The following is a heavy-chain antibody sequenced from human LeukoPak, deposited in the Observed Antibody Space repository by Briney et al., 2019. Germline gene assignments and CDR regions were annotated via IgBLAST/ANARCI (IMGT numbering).Heavy chain of an antibody. Sequence: SETLSLTCSVSGGSMNNNYRSWIRQPAGKGLEWVGRIPSSGSDKYIPSLKTRVTMSVDASKNQFSMQLTSVTAAGTAKYHCARGLTLGGVAVSDVFDFCGEREIVSLSA. V-gene: IGHV4-4*07. D-gene: IGHD3-16*01. CDR2: IPSSGSD. J-gene: IGHJ3*01. CDR3: ARGLTLGGVAVSDVFDF. CDR1: GGSMNNNY.